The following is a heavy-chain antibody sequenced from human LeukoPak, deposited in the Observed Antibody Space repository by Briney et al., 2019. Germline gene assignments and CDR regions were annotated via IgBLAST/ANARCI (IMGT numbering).Heavy chain of an antibody. CDR2: IYSGGST. J-gene: IGHJ5*02. CDR3: ARALVAGTWSGPYNWFGP. Sequence: GGSLRLSCAASGFTVSSNYMSWVRQAPGKGLEWVSIIYSGGSTFYADSVKGRFTISRDNSKNTLYLQMNSLRAEDTAVYYCARALVAGTWSGPYNWFGPWGQGTLVTVSS. CDR1: GFTVSSNY. D-gene: IGHD6-19*01. V-gene: IGHV3-53*01.